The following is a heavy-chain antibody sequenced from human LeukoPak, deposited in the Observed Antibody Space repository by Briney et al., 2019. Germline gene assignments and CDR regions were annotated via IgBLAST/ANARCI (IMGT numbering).Heavy chain of an antibody. V-gene: IGHV1-69*13. CDR2: IIPIFGTA. Sequence: ASVKVSCKASGNSISDYAVSWVRQAPGQGFEWMGGIIPIFGTADYAQKFQGRVTITADQSTSTTYMALSSLKSEDTATYYCTTRACHAGGCSSSFYYYYGLHFWGQGTTVSVSS. CDR1: GNSISDYA. D-gene: IGHD3-16*01. CDR3: TTRACHAGGCSSSFYYYYGLHF. J-gene: IGHJ6*02.